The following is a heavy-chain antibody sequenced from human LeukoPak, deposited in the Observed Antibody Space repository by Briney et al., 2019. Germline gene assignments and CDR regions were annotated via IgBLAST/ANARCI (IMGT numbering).Heavy chain of an antibody. J-gene: IGHJ4*02. CDR3: ARLHPYTAMDFDY. V-gene: IGHV4-59*01. Sequence: SETLSLTCTVSGGSISSYYWSWIRQPPGKGLEWIGYIYYSGSTNYNPSLKSRVTISVDTSKNQFSLKLSSVTAADTAVYYCARLHPYTAMDFDYWGQGTLVTVSS. D-gene: IGHD5-18*01. CDR2: IYYSGST. CDR1: GGSISSYY.